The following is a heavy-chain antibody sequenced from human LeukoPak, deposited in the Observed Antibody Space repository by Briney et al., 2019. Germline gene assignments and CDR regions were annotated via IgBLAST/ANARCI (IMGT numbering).Heavy chain of an antibody. Sequence: SETLSLICAVSGYSVGSGYYGAWIRQPSGKGLEWIGSIYRTGSTYYNPSLRSRVTLSLDTSYNQLSLRLRSVTAADTATYFCARTYGDYGTTYYYYYMDVWGQGTTVTVSS. CDR2: IYRTGST. J-gene: IGHJ6*03. CDR1: GYSVGSGYY. CDR3: ARTYGDYGTTYYYYYMDV. D-gene: IGHD4-17*01. V-gene: IGHV4-38-2*01.